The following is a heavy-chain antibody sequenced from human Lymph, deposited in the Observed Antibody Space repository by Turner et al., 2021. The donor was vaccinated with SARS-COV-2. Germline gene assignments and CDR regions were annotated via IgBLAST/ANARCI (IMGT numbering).Heavy chain of an antibody. CDR1: GGSISSYY. V-gene: IGHV4-59*08. CDR2: ISNSGST. Sequence: QVQLQESGPGLEKPSETLSRTCTVSGGSISSYYWSWIRQPPGKGLEWIGYISNSGSTNYNPSLKSRVTISLDTSKNQFSLKLSSVTAADTAVYYCARHGNELGIQLWGQGTLVTVSS. D-gene: IGHD5-18*01. J-gene: IGHJ4*02. CDR3: ARHGNELGIQL.